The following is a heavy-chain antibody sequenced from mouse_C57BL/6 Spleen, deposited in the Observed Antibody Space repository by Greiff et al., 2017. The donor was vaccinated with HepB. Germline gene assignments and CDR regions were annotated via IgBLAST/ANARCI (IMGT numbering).Heavy chain of an antibody. Sequence: QVQLQQSGPELVKPGASVKISCKASGYAFSSSWMNWVKQRPGKGLEWIGRIYPGDGDTNYKGKFKGKATLTADKASSTAYMQLSSLTSEDSAVYFCARSFETTVVAEGYFDVWGTGTTVTVSS. V-gene: IGHV1-82*01. CDR3: ARSFETTVVAEGYFDV. J-gene: IGHJ1*03. CDR1: GYAFSSSW. D-gene: IGHD1-1*01. CDR2: IYPGDGDT.